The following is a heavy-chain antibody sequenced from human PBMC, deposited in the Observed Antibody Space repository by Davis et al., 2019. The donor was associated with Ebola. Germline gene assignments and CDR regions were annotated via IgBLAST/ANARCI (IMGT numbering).Heavy chain of an antibody. Sequence: PGGSLRLSCAASGFTFSSYAMHWVRQAPGKGLEWVAVISYDGSNKYYADSVKGRFTISRDTSKNPLYLQMTSLRSEDTAVYYCARVVPRGRAARRLYYFDYWGQGTLVTVSS. V-gene: IGHV3-30-3*01. J-gene: IGHJ4*02. CDR1: GFTFSSYA. CDR3: ARVVPRGRAARRLYYFDY. CDR2: ISYDGSNK. D-gene: IGHD6-6*01.